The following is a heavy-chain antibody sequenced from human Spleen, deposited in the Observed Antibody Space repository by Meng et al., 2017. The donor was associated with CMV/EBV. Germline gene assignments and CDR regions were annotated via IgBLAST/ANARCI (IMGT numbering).Heavy chain of an antibody. J-gene: IGHJ4*02. D-gene: IGHD4-23*01. V-gene: IGHV3-74*01. CDR3: TTEEGNSPLN. CDR2: ISSDGSTT. CDR1: GFTFSSYW. Sequence: LSCAGSGFTFSSYWMYWVRQTPGKGLGWVSRISSDGSTTAYADSVKGRFTISRDNAERTLYLQMNSLKTEDTAVYYCTTEEGNSPLNWGQGTLVTVSS.